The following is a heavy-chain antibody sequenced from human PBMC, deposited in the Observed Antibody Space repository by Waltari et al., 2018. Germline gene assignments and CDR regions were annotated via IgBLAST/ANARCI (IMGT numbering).Heavy chain of an antibody. Sequence: EVQLVESGGGLVQPGGSLRLSCAASGFTFSNYWMHWVRQAPGKGLVWVSRINTDGITTAYADSGGGRFTISRDNAKNTLYLQMNSLRAEDTAVYYCAIPGQISLRQHLEGDYWGQGTLVTVSS. CDR1: GFTFSNYW. CDR2: INTDGITT. V-gene: IGHV3-74*01. J-gene: IGHJ4*02. CDR3: AIPGQISLRQHLEGDY. D-gene: IGHD3-3*01.